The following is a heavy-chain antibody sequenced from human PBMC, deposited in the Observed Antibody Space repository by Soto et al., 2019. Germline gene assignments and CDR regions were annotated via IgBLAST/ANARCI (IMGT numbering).Heavy chain of an antibody. CDR3: ASQDYDALDI. V-gene: IGHV4-4*07. Sequence: PSETLSLTCTVSGGSVSSQYWSWIRQPAGKGLEWIGRIYNGGIPLIHPSLESRVALSLDTSKNQFSLTLSSVTAADTAIYYCASQDYDALDIWGPGTKVTV. CDR2: IYNGGIP. D-gene: IGHD4-17*01. J-gene: IGHJ3*02. CDR1: GGSVSSQY.